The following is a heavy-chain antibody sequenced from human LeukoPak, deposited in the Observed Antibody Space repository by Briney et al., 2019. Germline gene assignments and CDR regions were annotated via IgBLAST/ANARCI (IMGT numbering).Heavy chain of an antibody. J-gene: IGHJ4*02. V-gene: IGHV3-33*06. Sequence: GGSLRLSCAASGFTFSSYGMHWVRQAPGKGLEWVAVIWYDGSEKYYADSVKGRFTISRDNSKSTLYLQMNSLRAEDTAVYYCAEDLTTGTLSFDYRGQGTLVTVSS. CDR3: AEDLTTGTLSFDY. D-gene: IGHD1-1*01. CDR1: GFTFSSYG. CDR2: IWYDGSEK.